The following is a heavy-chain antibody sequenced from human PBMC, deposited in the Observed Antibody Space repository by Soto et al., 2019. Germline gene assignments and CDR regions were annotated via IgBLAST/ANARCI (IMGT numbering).Heavy chain of an antibody. J-gene: IGHJ5*02. CDR1: GFTFDYYW. D-gene: IGHD1-26*01. V-gene: IGHV3-74*01. CDR3: ARVATGSYNWFDA. CDR2: INTDGSRT. Sequence: PGGSLRLSCAASGFTFDYYWMHWVRQAPGKGLVWVSRINTDGSRTNYADSVKGRFTISRDNAKNTLYLQMNSLRAEDTAVYYCARVATGSYNWFDAWGQGTQVTVSS.